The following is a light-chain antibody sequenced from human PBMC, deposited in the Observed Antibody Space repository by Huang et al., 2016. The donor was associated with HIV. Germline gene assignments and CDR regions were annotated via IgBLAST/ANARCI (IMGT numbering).Light chain of an antibody. J-gene: IGKJ1*01. V-gene: IGKV1-6*01. CDR3: LQDHNYPRT. CDR1: QGITDD. Sequence: AIQMTQSPSSLSASVGDRVTITCRASQGITDDLAWYQQNPGKAPKLLISGASTLRSWVPSRFSGSGSGTDFTLTISSLQPEDYATYYCLQDHNYPRTFGQGTKVEI. CDR2: GAS.